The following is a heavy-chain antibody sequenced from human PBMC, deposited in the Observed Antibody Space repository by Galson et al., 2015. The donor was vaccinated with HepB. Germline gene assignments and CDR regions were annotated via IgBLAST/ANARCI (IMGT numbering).Heavy chain of an antibody. CDR3: ARSNTYYDYVWGSYRYYFDY. V-gene: IGHV3-64*01. Sequence: SLRLSCAASGFTFSSYAMHWVRQAPGKGLEYVSAISSNGGSTYYANSVKGRFTISRDNSKNTLYLQMGSLRAEDMAVYYCARSNTYYDYVWGSYRYYFDYWGQGTLVTVSS. CDR2: ISSNGGST. J-gene: IGHJ4*02. D-gene: IGHD3-16*02. CDR1: GFTFSSYA.